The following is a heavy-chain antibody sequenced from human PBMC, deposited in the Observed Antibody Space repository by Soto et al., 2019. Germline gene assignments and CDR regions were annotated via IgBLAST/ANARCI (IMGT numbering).Heavy chain of an antibody. CDR1: GGSISSSSYY. V-gene: IGHV4-39*01. CDR3: ARPQNDYGDYSTYYFDY. D-gene: IGHD4-17*01. Sequence: SETLSLTCTVSGGSISSSSYYWGWIRQPPGKGLEWIGSIYYSGSTYYNPSLKSRVTISVDTSKNQFSLKLSSVTAADTAVYYCARPQNDYGDYSTYYFDYWGQGTLVTVSS. J-gene: IGHJ4*02. CDR2: IYYSGST.